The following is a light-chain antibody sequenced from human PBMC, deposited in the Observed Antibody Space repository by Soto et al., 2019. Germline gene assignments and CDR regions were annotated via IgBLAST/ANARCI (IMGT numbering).Light chain of an antibody. J-gene: IGKJ1*01. CDR2: GAS. V-gene: IGKV3-15*01. CDR1: QSISSS. CDR3: QQYDYWPRT. Sequence: VVMTQSTATLSVSPGESATLSFMASQSISSSKLAWYQQNPGQAPRLLMYGASNRATGIPARFSGSGSGTEFTLTISSLQSEDFAVYYCQQYDYWPRTFGQGTKV.